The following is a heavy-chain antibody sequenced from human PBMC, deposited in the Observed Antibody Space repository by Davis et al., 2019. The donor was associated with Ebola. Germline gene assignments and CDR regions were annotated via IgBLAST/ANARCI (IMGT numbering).Heavy chain of an antibody. CDR3: AREMTTYSSGWYLDAYYFDY. D-gene: IGHD6-19*01. V-gene: IGHV1-8*01. CDR2: MNPNSGNT. J-gene: IGHJ4*02. Sequence: ASVKVSCKASRYTFTSYDINWVRQATGQGLEWMGWMNPNSGNTGYAQKFQGRVTMTRDTSISTAYMELSSLRSEDTAVYYCAREMTTYSSGWYLDAYYFDYWGQGTLVTVSS. CDR1: RYTFTSYD.